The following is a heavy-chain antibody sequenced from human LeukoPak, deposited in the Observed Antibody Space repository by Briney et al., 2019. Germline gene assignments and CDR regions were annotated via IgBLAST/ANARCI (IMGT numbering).Heavy chain of an antibody. V-gene: IGHV1-8*03. D-gene: IGHD3-10*01. CDR2: MNPNSGNT. CDR1: GYTFTSYD. J-gene: IGHJ5*02. Sequence: ASVKVSCKASGYTFTSYDINWVRQATGQGLEWMGWMNPNSGNTGYAQKFQGRVTITADESTSTAYMELSSLRSEDTAVYYCARGSGSLDPWGQGTLVTVSS. CDR3: ARGSGSLDP.